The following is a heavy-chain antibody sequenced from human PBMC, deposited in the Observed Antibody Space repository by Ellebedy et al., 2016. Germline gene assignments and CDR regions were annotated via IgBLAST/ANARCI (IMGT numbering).Heavy chain of an antibody. D-gene: IGHD1-20*01. J-gene: IGHJ5*02. CDR3: AHAMYNWNDDGINWFDP. CDR1: GFSLSTSGVG. V-gene: IGHV2-5*02. CDR2: IYWDDDK. Sequence: SGPTLVXPTQTLTLTCTFSGFSLSTSGVGVGWIRQPPGKALEWLALIYWDDDKRYSPSLKSRLTITKDTSKNQVILTMTNMDPVDTATYYCAHAMYNWNDDGINWFDPWGQGTLVTVSS.